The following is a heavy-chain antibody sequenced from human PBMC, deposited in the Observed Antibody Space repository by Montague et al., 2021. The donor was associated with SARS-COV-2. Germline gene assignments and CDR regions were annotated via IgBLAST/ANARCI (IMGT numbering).Heavy chain of an antibody. CDR3: ARDTRITMLVVVNRYGMDV. CDR1: GGAISSSSYY. V-gene: IGHV4-39*07. Sequence: SETLSLTCTVSGGAISSSSYYWGWIRQSPGKGLEWIGSIYYSGSTYYNPSLKSRVTISVDTSKNQFSLKLSSVTAADTAVYYCARDTRITMLVVVNRYGMDVWGQGTTVTVSS. J-gene: IGHJ6*02. D-gene: IGHD3-22*01. CDR2: IYYSGST.